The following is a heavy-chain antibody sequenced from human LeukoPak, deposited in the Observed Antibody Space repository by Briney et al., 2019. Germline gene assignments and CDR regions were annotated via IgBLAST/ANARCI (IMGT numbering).Heavy chain of an antibody. D-gene: IGHD6-13*01. CDR1: GYTFTGYY. J-gene: IGHJ4*01. Sequence: ASVKVSCKASGYTFTGYYMHWVRQAPGQGLEWMGWINPNDGGTNSAQKFQGRVTMTRDTSISTAYMELSRLRSDDTAVYYCAKINKIAAASSFDYLGQGTLVTVSS. V-gene: IGHV1-2*02. CDR2: INPNDGGT. CDR3: AKINKIAAASSFDY.